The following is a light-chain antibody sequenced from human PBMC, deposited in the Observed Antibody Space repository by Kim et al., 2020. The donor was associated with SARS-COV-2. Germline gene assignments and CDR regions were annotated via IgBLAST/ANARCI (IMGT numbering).Light chain of an antibody. CDR2: GAS. CDR3: QQTFSTQPS. Sequence: SASVGDRVTLTCRATQSVSIYLNWYQQKPGKAPRLLIYGASTLQSGVPSRFSGSGSGTGFTLTISSLQPEDFAIYYCQQTFSTQPSFGQGTKLEI. V-gene: IGKV1-39*01. CDR1: QSVSIY. J-gene: IGKJ2*03.